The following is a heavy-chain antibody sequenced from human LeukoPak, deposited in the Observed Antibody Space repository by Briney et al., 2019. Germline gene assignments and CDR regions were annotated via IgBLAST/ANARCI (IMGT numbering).Heavy chain of an antibody. Sequence: PSETLSLTCTVSGDSIGSYFWSWIRQSPGKGLEWIGHIYHSGSTNYNPSHKSRVTISIDTSKNQFSLKLTSVTSADTAVYYCARDGPAYTSRWYDYYYGLDVWGQGTTVTVSS. J-gene: IGHJ6*02. CDR1: GDSIGSYF. CDR3: ARDGPAYTSRWYDYYYGLDV. CDR2: IYHSGST. D-gene: IGHD2-2*01. V-gene: IGHV4-59*01.